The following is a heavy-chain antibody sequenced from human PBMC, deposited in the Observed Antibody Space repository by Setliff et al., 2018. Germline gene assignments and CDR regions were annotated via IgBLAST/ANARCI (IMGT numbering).Heavy chain of an antibody. V-gene: IGHV4-34*12. CDR3: ARSFSRREKFLLDY. CDR1: GGSFSGYY. Sequence: SETLSLTCAVYGGSFSGYYWSWISQPPGKRLEWIGEIIHSGSNNYNPSLKSRVTISMDTSKNQISLKVSSVTAADTAVYYSARSFSRREKFLLDYWGQGALVTVSS. CDR2: IIHSGSN. J-gene: IGHJ4*02.